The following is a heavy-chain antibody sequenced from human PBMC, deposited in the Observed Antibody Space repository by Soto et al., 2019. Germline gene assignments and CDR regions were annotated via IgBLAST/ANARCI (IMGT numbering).Heavy chain of an antibody. CDR1: GYTFTSYD. J-gene: IGHJ4*02. CDR2: MNPNSGNT. D-gene: IGHD3-3*01. V-gene: IGHV1-8*01. CDR3: ARPSGYPPSFDY. Sequence: ASVKVSCKASGYTFTSYDINWVRQATGQGLEWMGWMNPNSGNTGYAQKFQGRVTMTRNTSISTAYMELSSLRSEDTAVYYCARPSGYPPSFDYWGQGTLVTVSS.